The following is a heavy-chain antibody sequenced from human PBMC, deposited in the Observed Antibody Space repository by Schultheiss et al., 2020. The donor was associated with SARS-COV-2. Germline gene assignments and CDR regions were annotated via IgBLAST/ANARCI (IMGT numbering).Heavy chain of an antibody. J-gene: IGHJ6*02. Sequence: SETLSLTCTVSGGSVSSGSYYWSWSRQPPGKGLEWIGYIYYSGSTNYNPSLKSRVTISVDTSKNQFSLQLNSVTPEDTAVYYCARGIRYSYGPYGGYYGMDVWGQGTTVTVSS. CDR1: GGSVSSGSYY. V-gene: IGHV4-61*01. CDR3: ARGIRYSYGPYGGYYGMDV. D-gene: IGHD5-18*01. CDR2: IYYSGST.